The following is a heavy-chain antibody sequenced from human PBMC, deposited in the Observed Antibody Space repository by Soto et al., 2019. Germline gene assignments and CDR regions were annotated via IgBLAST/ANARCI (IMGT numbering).Heavy chain of an antibody. CDR2: ISSNGGST. J-gene: IGHJ4*02. V-gene: IGHV3-64*04. CDR1: GFTFSSYA. CDR3: ARGGLEPFDH. Sequence: GGSMRLSCSASGFTFSSYAMHWVRQAPGKGLEYVSAISSNGGSTYYADSVKGRFTISRDNSKNTLYLQMSSLRVEDTATYYCARGGLEPFDHWGQGALVTVSS. D-gene: IGHD1-1*01.